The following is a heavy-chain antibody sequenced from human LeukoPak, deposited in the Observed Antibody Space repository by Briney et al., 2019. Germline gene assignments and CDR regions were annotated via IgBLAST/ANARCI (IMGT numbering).Heavy chain of an antibody. J-gene: IGHJ4*02. CDR2: ISYDGSNK. Sequence: PGGSLRLSCAASGFTFTMFSMNWLRQAPGKGLEWVAVISYDGSNKYYADSVKGRFTTSRDKSMYTLYLQMNSLRTEDTAVYYCTRGDYGDYGTLSYFDYWGQGTLVTVSS. CDR3: TRGDYGDYGTLSYFDY. CDR1: GFTFTMFS. V-gene: IGHV3-30*03. D-gene: IGHD4-17*01.